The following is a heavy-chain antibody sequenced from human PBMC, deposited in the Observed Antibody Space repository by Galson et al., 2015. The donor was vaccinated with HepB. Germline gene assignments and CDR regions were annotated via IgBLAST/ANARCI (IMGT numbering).Heavy chain of an antibody. J-gene: IGHJ4*02. V-gene: IGHV1-46*01. CDR3: ARGSSSGWYYLDY. CDR2: INLSGGST. CDR1: GYTFTSFY. Sequence: SVKVSCKASGYTFTSFYILWVRQAPGQGLEWMGIINLSGGSTNYAQEFQGRVSMTRDTSTSTVYMEMSSLRSEDTAVYYCARGSSSGWYYLDYWGQGTLVTVSS. D-gene: IGHD6-19*01.